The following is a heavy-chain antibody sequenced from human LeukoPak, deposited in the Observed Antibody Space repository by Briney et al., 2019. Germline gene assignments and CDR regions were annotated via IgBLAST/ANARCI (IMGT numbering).Heavy chain of an antibody. D-gene: IGHD4-11*01. CDR1: GYTFISYY. CDR3: ARDSGTVSDAFDI. J-gene: IGHJ3*02. CDR2: INPSGGST. Sequence: ASVKVSCKASGYTFISYYIHWVRQAPGQGLEWMGIINPSGGSTRYAQKFQGRVTMTRDTSTGTIYMELSSLRSEDTAVCFCARDSGTVSDAFDIWGQGTMVTVSS. V-gene: IGHV1-46*01.